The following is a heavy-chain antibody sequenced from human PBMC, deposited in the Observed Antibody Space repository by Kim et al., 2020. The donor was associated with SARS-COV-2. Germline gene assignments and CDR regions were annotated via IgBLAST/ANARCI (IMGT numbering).Heavy chain of an antibody. Sequence: GGSLRLSCAASGFRFRSNAMSWVRQAPGRGLEWIWGITGRDGGTNTEDPVKGRFTITRDNSKNTLHLQMKSLRAEDTAVYYCAKQRSSISSSGVNYWGQGTQVTVSS. D-gene: IGHD2-2*01. CDR3: AKQRSSISSSGVNY. CDR2: ITGRDGGT. CDR1: GFRFRSNA. J-gene: IGHJ4*02. V-gene: IGHV3-23*01.